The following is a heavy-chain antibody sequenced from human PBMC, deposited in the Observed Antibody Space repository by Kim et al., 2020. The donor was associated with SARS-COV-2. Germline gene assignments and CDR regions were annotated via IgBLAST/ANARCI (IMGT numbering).Heavy chain of an antibody. CDR2: ISSRSAYI. J-gene: IGHJ4*02. D-gene: IGHD1-20*01. CDR3: ARGYKSTVGY. CDR1: GFTFSSYS. Sequence: GGSLRLSCAASGFTFSSYSMNWVRQAPGKGLEWVSSISSRSAYIYYADSVKGRFTISGDSAKNSLSLQMNNLRAEDTAVYYCARGYKSTVGYWGQGTLVTVSS. V-gene: IGHV3-21*01.